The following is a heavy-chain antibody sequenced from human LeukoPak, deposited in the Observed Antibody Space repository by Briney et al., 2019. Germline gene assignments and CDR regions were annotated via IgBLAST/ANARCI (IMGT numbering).Heavy chain of an antibody. CDR1: GGSISSSSYY. CDR3: ACLVVPAGGSGDDDNDDY. J-gene: IGHJ4*02. V-gene: IGHV4-39*07. D-gene: IGHD2-2*01. Sequence: SETLSLTCTVSGGSISSSSYYWGWIRQPPGKGLEWIGEIYHSGSTNYNPSLKSRVTISVDKSKNQFSLKLSFVTAADTAVYYCACLVVPAGGSGDDDNDDYWGQGTLVTVSS. CDR2: IYHSGST.